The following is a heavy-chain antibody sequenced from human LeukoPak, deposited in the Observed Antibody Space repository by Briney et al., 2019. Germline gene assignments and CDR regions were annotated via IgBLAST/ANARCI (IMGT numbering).Heavy chain of an antibody. CDR2: IYYSGST. CDR3: ARHTGYSSGWYGTSGFDY. V-gene: IGHV4-39*01. CDR1: GGSISSSSYD. J-gene: IGHJ4*02. D-gene: IGHD6-19*01. Sequence: SETLSLTCTVSGGSISSSSYDWGWIRQPPGKGLEWIGSIYYSGSTYYNPSLKSRVTISVDTSKNQFSLKLSSVTAADTAVYYCARHTGYSSGWYGTSGFDYWGQGTLVTVSS.